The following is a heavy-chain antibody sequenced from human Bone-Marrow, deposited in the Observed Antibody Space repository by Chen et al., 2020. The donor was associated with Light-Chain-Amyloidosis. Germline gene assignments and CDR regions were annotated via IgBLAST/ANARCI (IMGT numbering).Heavy chain of an antibody. CDR3: ARRRDGYNFDY. Sequence: EVQLEQSGPEVKKPGESLKISCKGSGYTFPNYWIGWVRQMPGKGLEWMGVIYPGDSDARYSPSFEGKVTISADKSITTAYLQWRSLKASDTAMYYCARRRDGYNFDYWGQGTLVTVSS. CDR2: IYPGDSDA. V-gene: IGHV5-51*01. D-gene: IGHD5-12*01. CDR1: GYTFPNYW. J-gene: IGHJ4*02.